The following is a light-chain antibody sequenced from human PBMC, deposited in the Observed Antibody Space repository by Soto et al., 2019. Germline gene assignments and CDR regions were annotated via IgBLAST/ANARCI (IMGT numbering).Light chain of an antibody. V-gene: IGKV1-16*01. CDR1: QSISSY. Sequence: DIQITQRPSSLSESIGDRVAITFRASQSISSYLNWYQQRPGKAPKFLMYGASFLQRGVPARFSGSGSGTEFTLAISSLQPDDFATYYCQQYDNYRAFCQGTRLE. J-gene: IGKJ5*01. CDR3: QQYDNYRA. CDR2: GAS.